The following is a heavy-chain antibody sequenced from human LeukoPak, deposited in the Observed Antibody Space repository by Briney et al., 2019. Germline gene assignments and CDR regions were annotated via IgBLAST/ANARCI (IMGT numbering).Heavy chain of an antibody. Sequence: SVKVSCKASGSTFTSSAVQWVRQARGQRLEWIGWIVVGSGNTNYAQKFQKRVTITRDMSTSTAYMELSSLRSEDTAVYYCAATTMNVAASGAFDIWGQGTMVTVSS. D-gene: IGHD3-10*01. J-gene: IGHJ3*02. V-gene: IGHV1-58*01. CDR1: GSTFTSSA. CDR3: AATTMNVAASGAFDI. CDR2: IVVGSGNT.